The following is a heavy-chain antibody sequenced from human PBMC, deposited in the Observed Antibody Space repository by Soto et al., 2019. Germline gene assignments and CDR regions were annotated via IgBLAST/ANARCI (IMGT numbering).Heavy chain of an antibody. CDR3: ARGRNRYSSSWYTGGLSSLAFDY. V-gene: IGHV4-59*01. J-gene: IGHJ4*02. D-gene: IGHD6-13*01. CDR1: GGSISSYY. CDR2: IYYSGST. Sequence: SETLSLTCTVSGGSISSYYWSWIRQPPGKGLEWIGYIYYSGSTNYNPSLKSRVTISVDTSKNQFSLKLSSVTAADTAVYYCARGRNRYSSSWYTGGLSSLAFDYWGQGTLVTVSS.